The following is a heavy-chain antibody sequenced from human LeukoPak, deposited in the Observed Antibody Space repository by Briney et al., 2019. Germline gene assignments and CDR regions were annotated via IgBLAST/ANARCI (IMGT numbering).Heavy chain of an antibody. CDR3: ARVTGYMIEDYFDY. J-gene: IGHJ4*02. CDR2: IYYSGST. D-gene: IGHD3-22*01. Sequence: SETLSLTCTVSGGSISSSSYYWGWIRQPPGKGLEWIGSIYYSGSTYYNLSLKSRVTISVDTSKNQFSLRLSSMTAADTAVYYCARVTGYMIEDYFDYWGQGTLVTVSS. CDR1: GGSISSSSYY. V-gene: IGHV4-39*07.